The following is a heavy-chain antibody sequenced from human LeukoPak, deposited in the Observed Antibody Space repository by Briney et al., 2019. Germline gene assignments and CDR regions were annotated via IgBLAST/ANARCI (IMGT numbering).Heavy chain of an antibody. CDR1: GFTFDDYA. Sequence: GGSLRLSCAASGFTFDDYAMHWVRQAPGKGLEWVSGISWNRGSIGYADSVKGRFTISRDNAKNSLYLQMNSLRAEDTAVYYCAKVGSSSEYYFDYWGQGTLVTVSS. V-gene: IGHV3-9*01. CDR3: AKVGSSSEYYFDY. J-gene: IGHJ4*02. D-gene: IGHD6-6*01. CDR2: ISWNRGSI.